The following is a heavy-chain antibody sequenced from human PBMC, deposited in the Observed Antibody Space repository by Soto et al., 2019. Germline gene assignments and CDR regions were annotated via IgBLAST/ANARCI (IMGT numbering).Heavy chain of an antibody. CDR1: GGSITSGDYY. CDR2: INHRGTI. CDR3: ARRSNSLEGTRFDP. J-gene: IGHJ5*02. V-gene: IGHV4-30-4*01. Sequence: PSETLSLTCTGSGGSITSGDYYWSWIRQPPGKGLEWIGFINHRGTINYNQSLKSRVTISVDTSKNEFSLNLRSVTAADTAVYYRARRSNSLEGTRFDPGGDGTLVKVSS. D-gene: IGHD1-1*01.